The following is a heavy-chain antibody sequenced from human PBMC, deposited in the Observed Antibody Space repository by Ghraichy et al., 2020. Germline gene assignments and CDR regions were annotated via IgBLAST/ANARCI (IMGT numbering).Heavy chain of an antibody. D-gene: IGHD5-12*01. CDR3: ARGDIVATLANWFDP. CDR1: GGSFSGYY. J-gene: IGHJ5*02. Sequence: SQTLSLTCAVYGGSFSGYYWSWIRQPPGKGLEWIGEINHSGSTNYNPSLKSRVTISVDTSKNQFSLKLSSVTAADTAVYYCARGDIVATLANWFDPWGQGTLVTVSS. V-gene: IGHV4-34*01. CDR2: INHSGST.